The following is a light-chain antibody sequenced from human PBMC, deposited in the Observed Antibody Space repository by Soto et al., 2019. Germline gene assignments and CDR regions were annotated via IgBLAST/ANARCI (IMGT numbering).Light chain of an antibody. CDR2: DAS. V-gene: IGKV3-11*01. CDR3: QQRRNWPRLT. CDR1: QSVSNY. J-gene: IGKJ4*01. Sequence: EIVLTQSPATLSLSPGERATLSCRASQSVSNYLAWYQQKPGQAPRLLIYDASNRATGIPARFSGSGSGTDFTLPISSLEPEDFTVYYCQQRRNWPRLTFGGGTKVEIK.